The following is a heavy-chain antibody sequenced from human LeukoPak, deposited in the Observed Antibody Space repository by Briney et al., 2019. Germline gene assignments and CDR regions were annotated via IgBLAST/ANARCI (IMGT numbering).Heavy chain of an antibody. J-gene: IGHJ4*02. CDR2: IKQDGSEK. D-gene: IGHD2-15*01. CDR3: ATYCSGGSCYTGLYFDY. CDR1: GFTFSSYG. V-gene: IGHV3-7*01. Sequence: PGGSLRLSCATSGFTFSSYGMHWVRQAPGKGLEWVANIKQDGSEKYYVDSVKGRFTISRDNAKNSLYLQMNSLRAEDTAVYYCATYCSGGSCYTGLYFDYWGQGTLVTVSS.